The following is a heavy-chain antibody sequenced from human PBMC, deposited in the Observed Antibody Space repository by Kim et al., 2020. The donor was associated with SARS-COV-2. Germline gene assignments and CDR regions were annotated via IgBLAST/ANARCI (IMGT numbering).Heavy chain of an antibody. Sequence: SETLSLTCAVYGGSFSGYYWSWIRQPPGKGLEWIGEINHSGSTNYNPSLKSRVTISVDTSKNQFSLKLSSVTAADTAVYYCASRAMAYCGGDCYQGWGYWGQGTLVTVSS. V-gene: IGHV4-34*01. CDR1: GGSFSGYY. CDR3: ASRAMAYCGGDCYQGWGY. D-gene: IGHD2-21*02. CDR2: INHSGST. J-gene: IGHJ4*02.